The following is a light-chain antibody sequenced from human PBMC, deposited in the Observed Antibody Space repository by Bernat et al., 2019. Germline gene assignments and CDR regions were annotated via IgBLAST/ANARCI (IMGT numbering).Light chain of an antibody. CDR3: SAYTSSGTLV. CDR2: DVN. J-gene: IGLJ3*02. CDR1: SSDVGAYNY. Sequence: QSALTQPASVSGSPGQSITISCTGTSSDVGAYNYVSWYQQHTDRAPKLMIYDVNNRPSGVSNRFSGSKYGNTASLTISGLQAEDEADYYCSAYTSSGTLVFGGGTKLTVL. V-gene: IGLV2-14*03.